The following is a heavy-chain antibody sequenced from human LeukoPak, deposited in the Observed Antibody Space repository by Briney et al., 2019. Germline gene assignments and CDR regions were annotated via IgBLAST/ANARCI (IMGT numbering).Heavy chain of an antibody. D-gene: IGHD6-13*01. CDR2: IYYSGST. Sequence: SETLSLTCTVSSGSISSYYWSWIRQPPGKGLEWIGYIYYSGSTNYNPSLKSRVTILVDTSKNQFSLKLSSVTAADTAVYYCARGVAAAGPGDPFWFDPWGQGTLVTVSS. J-gene: IGHJ5*02. CDR1: SGSISSYY. V-gene: IGHV4-59*01. CDR3: ARGVAAAGPGDPFWFDP.